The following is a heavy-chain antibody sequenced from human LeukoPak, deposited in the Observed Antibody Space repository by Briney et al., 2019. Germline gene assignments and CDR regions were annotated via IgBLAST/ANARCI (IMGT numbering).Heavy chain of an antibody. CDR1: GFTFSSYW. CDR3: ATSEMATIDY. CDR2: IKQDGSEK. Sequence: GGSLRLSCEASGFTFSSYWMSWVRQAPGKGLEWVANIKQDGSEKYYVDSVKGRFTISRDNAKNSLYLQMNSLRAEDTAVYYCATSEMATIDYWGQGTLVTVSS. D-gene: IGHD5-24*01. V-gene: IGHV3-7*03. J-gene: IGHJ4*02.